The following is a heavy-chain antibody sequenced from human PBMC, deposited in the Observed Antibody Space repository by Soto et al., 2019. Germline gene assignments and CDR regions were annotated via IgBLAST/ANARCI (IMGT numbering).Heavy chain of an antibody. D-gene: IGHD3-16*02. CDR1: GYTFTDYW. Sequence: HVESLKISCKGSGYTFTDYWIGWVRQLPWKGLEWMGSIYPGDSDTRYSPSFQGHVTITVDKSSSTAYLQWNTLKASDTAMYYCAKLIINFRYYSSAMDVWGQGTRSPSP. CDR3: AKLIINFRYYSSAMDV. V-gene: IGHV5-51*01. J-gene: IGHJ6*02. CDR2: IYPGDSDT.